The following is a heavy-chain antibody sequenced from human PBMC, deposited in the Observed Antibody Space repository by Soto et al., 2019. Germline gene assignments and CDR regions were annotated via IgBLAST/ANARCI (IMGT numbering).Heavy chain of an antibody. D-gene: IGHD3-10*01. V-gene: IGHV4-39*01. Sequence: SETLSLTCTVSGGSITSSYYWGWIRQPPGKGLEWIGSIYYSGSTYYNPSLKSRVTISVDTSKNQFSLKLSSVTAADTAVYYCARQLTRMTMVRGVIPYYYYGMDVWGQGTTVTVSS. J-gene: IGHJ6*02. CDR2: IYYSGST. CDR1: GGSITSSYY. CDR3: ARQLTRMTMVRGVIPYYYYGMDV.